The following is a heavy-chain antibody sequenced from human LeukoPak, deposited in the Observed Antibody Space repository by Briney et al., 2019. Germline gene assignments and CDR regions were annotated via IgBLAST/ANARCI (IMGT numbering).Heavy chain of an antibody. V-gene: IGHV1-24*01. D-gene: IGHD2-2*03. J-gene: IGHJ3*02. CDR1: GDTLTELS. CDR3: AREGGYCSSTSCGSDAFDI. CDR2: FDPKEGER. Sequence: ASVKVSCKVSGDTLTELSMHWVRQAPGKGLEWMGGFDPKEGERVYAQHFQGRFTMTEDTSSGTAYMELNRLRSEDTAVYYCAREGGYCSSTSCGSDAFDIWGQGTMVTVSS.